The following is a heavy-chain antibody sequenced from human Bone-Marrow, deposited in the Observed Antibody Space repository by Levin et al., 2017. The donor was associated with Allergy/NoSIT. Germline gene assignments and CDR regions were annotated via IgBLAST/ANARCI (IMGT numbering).Heavy chain of an antibody. J-gene: IGHJ5*02. CDR2: INTYNSNT. Sequence: GGSLRLSCKASGYSFSNYAIGWVRQAPGHGLEWMGWINTYNSNTHYAQSVQGRVTMTIDTSTATAYMDLRNLRSDDTAVYYCARRNAPDYCSATSCSDNWFDPWGQGTLVTVSS. CDR1: GYSFSNYA. D-gene: IGHD2-2*01. V-gene: IGHV1-18*01. CDR3: ARRNAPDYCSATSCSDNWFDP.